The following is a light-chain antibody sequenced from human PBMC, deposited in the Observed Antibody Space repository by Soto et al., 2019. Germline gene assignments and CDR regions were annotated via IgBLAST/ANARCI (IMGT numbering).Light chain of an antibody. CDR2: WAS. Sequence: DIVLTQSPDSLAVSLGERATINCKSSQSVLYSSNNKNYLTWYQQKPGQPPKLLISWASTRESGVPERFSGSGSGTDFTLTIGSLQAEDVAVYYCQQYYDSPLTFGGGTKVEIK. CDR1: QSVLYSSNNKNY. J-gene: IGKJ4*01. V-gene: IGKV4-1*01. CDR3: QQYYDSPLT.